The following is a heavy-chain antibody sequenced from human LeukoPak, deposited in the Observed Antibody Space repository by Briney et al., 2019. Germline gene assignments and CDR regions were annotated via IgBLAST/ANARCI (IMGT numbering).Heavy chain of an antibody. CDR2: INHSGST. V-gene: IGHV4-34*01. Sequence: PSETLSLTCAVYGGSFSGYYWSWIRQPPGKGLEWIGEINHSGSTNYNPSLKSRVTISVDRSKNQFSLKLSSVTAADTAVYYCARLLRRLGYFDYWGQGTLVTVSS. J-gene: IGHJ4*02. CDR1: GGSFSGYY. D-gene: IGHD1-26*01. CDR3: ARLLRRLGYFDY.